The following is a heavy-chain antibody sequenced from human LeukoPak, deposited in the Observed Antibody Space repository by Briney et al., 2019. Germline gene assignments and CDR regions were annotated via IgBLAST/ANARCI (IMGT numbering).Heavy chain of an antibody. Sequence: SPSLSLTCTVSGGSVGGDSNYWSWIRQPPGRGRGWSGYIIYSGRTDYNPALKSRVSMSLGTSKNELSLKLDSVTAADTAVYYCARVYRNNWRFDYWGQGTLVTVSS. D-gene: IGHD1-1*01. CDR3: ARVYRNNWRFDY. CDR1: GGSVGGDSNY. V-gene: IGHV4-61*01. J-gene: IGHJ4*02. CDR2: IIYSGRT.